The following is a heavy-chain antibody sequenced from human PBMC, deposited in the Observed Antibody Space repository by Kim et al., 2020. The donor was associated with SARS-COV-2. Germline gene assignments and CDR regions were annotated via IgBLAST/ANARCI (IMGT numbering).Heavy chain of an antibody. V-gene: IGHV5-51*01. J-gene: IGHJ3*02. CDR1: GYSFTSYW. Sequence: GESLKISCKGSGYSFTSYWIGWVRQMPGKGLEWMGIIYPGDSDTRYSPSFQGQVTISADKSISTAYLQWSSLKASDTAMYYCARDSGNYYDILTGYFFPPPGSFSFDIWGQGTMVTVSS. CDR2: IYPGDSDT. CDR3: ARDSGNYYDILTGYFFPPPGSFSFDI. D-gene: IGHD3-9*01.